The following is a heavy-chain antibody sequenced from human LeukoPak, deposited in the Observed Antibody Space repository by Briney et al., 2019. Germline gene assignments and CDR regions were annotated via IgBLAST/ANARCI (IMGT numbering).Heavy chain of an antibody. J-gene: IGHJ5*02. CDR1: GASISSNTYY. CDR3: ARVVGYSSGWYDNWFDP. CDR2: IQYSGRT. V-gene: IGHV4-39*07. Sequence: SETLSLTCTVSGASISSNTYYWGWLRQSPGKGLEWIGSIQYSGRTYYNPSLKSRVTISLDTSKNQFSLKLSSVTAADTAVYYCARVVGYSSGWYDNWFDPWGQGTLVTVSS. D-gene: IGHD6-19*01.